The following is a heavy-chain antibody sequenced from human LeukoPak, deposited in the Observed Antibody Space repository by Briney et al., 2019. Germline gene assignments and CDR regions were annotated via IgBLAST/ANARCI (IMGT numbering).Heavy chain of an antibody. CDR2: IYYSGST. V-gene: IGHV4-59*01. CDR3: ARIDFWSGYSY. Sequence: SETLSLTCTVSGGSTSSYYWSWIRQPPGKGLEWIGYIYYSGSTNYNPSLKSRVTISVDMSKNQFSLKLSSVTAADTAVYYCARIDFWSGYSYWGQGTLVTVSS. CDR1: GGSTSSYY. J-gene: IGHJ4*02. D-gene: IGHD3-3*01.